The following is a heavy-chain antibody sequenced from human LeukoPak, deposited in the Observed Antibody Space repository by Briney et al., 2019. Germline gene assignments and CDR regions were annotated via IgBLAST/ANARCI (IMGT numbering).Heavy chain of an antibody. V-gene: IGHV3-74*03. CDR2: INGDASNT. Sequence: GGSLRLSCAASGLTFNSYWMHWVRQVAGKGLVWVARINGDASNTTYADSVKGRFTISRDNAKNTLYLQMNSLRAEDTAVYYCAKELREYYGSGLYYFDYWGQGTLVTVSS. CDR1: GLTFNSYW. D-gene: IGHD3-10*01. CDR3: AKELREYYGSGLYYFDY. J-gene: IGHJ4*02.